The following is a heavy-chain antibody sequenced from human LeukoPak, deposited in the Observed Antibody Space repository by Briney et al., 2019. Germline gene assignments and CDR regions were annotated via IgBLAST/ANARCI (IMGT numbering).Heavy chain of an antibody. D-gene: IGHD5-18*01. V-gene: IGHV3-21*01. CDR1: GFTFSSYA. CDR3: ARDPMQLWPEKGFDY. J-gene: IGHJ4*02. Sequence: GGSLRLSCAASGFTFSSYAMSWVRQAPGKGLEWVSSISSSSSYIYYADSVKGRFTISRDNAKNSLYLQMNSLRAEDTAVYYCARDPMQLWPEKGFDYWGQGTLVTVSS. CDR2: ISSSSSYI.